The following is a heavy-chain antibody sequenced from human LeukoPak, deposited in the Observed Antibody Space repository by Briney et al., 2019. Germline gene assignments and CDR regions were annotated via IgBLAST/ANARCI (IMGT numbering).Heavy chain of an antibody. CDR3: ARHSGSYYFDY. Sequence: SETLSLTCTVSGGSISSGGYYWSWIRQHPGKGLEWIGYICDSASTYYNPSLKSRVTISVDTSQNQFSLKLSSVTAADTAVYYCARHSGSYYFDYWGQGTLVTVSS. V-gene: IGHV4-31*03. D-gene: IGHD1-26*01. J-gene: IGHJ4*02. CDR2: ICDSAST. CDR1: GGSISSGGYY.